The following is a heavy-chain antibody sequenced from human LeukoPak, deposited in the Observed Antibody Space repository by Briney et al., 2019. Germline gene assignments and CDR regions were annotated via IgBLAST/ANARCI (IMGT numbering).Heavy chain of an antibody. CDR2: ISRSGGTM. D-gene: IGHD2/OR15-2a*01. CDR3: AKADEMNMDY. Sequence: GGSLRLSCAASGFTFSSYEMNWVRQAPGKGLEWVSYISRSGGTMFHADSVRGRFTISRDNSKNTLDLQMNSLRAEDTAVYYCAKADEMNMDYWGQGTLVTVSS. V-gene: IGHV3-48*03. J-gene: IGHJ4*02. CDR1: GFTFSSYE.